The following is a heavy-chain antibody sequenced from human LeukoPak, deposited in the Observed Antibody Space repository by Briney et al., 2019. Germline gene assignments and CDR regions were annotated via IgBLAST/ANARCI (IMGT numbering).Heavy chain of an antibody. J-gene: IGHJ4*02. D-gene: IGHD2-21*01. Sequence: GGSLRLSCAASGFTFSSYAMSWVRQAPGKGLEWVAVISYDGSNEYYVDSVKGRFTISGDNSKNTLYLQMSSLRAEDTAVYYCAKEFNRGLPDYWGQGTLVTVPS. CDR3: AKEFNRGLPDY. CDR2: ISYDGSNE. V-gene: IGHV3-30*18. CDR1: GFTFSSYA.